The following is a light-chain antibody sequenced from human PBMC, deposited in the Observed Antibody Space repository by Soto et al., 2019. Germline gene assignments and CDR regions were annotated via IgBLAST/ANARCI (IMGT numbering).Light chain of an antibody. CDR2: GAS. Sequence: EIVLTQSPGTLSLSPGEGATLSCRASQSVRNNYLAWYQQKPGQASRLLISGASSRATGVPDRFSGSGSGTDFTLTISRLESEDFAVYYCQRYGSSPPHTFGQGTRLEIK. CDR1: QSVRNNY. CDR3: QRYGSSPPHT. J-gene: IGKJ2*01. V-gene: IGKV3-20*01.